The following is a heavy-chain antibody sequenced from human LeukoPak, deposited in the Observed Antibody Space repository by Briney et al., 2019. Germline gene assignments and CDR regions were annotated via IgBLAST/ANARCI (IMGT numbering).Heavy chain of an antibody. J-gene: IGHJ4*02. V-gene: IGHV3-30-3*01. Sequence: QPGRSLRLSCAASGFTFSTYAMHWVRQGPGKGLEWVAVISYDGSNKYYADSVKGRFTISRDNSKNTLYLQMSSLSAEDTAGYYCARTTTPHYYGSGSYALGYWGQGTLVTVPS. CDR1: GFTFSTYA. CDR3: ARTTTPHYYGSGSYALGY. CDR2: ISYDGSNK. D-gene: IGHD3-10*01.